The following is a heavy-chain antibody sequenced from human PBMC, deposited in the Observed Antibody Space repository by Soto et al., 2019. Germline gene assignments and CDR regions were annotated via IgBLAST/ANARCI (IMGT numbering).Heavy chain of an antibody. CDR1: GFTFDDYA. Sequence: EVQLVESGGGLVQPGRSLRLSCAASGFTFDDYAMHWVRQAPGKGLEWVSGISWNSGSIGDADSVKGRFTISRDHAKHSLYLQMTSLRAEDTALYYCAKDRGIAAAGPTAVWGGGTLVTFSS. D-gene: IGHD6-13*01. CDR3: AKDRGIAAAGPTAV. V-gene: IGHV3-9*01. J-gene: IGHJ2*01. CDR2: ISWNSGSI.